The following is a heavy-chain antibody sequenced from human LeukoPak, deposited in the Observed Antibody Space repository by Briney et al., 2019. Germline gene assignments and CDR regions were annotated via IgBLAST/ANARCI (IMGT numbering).Heavy chain of an antibody. J-gene: IGHJ4*02. CDR2: ISYDGSNK. CDR1: GFTFSSYA. V-gene: IGHV3-30-3*01. D-gene: IGHD4-23*01. CDR3: AKDGIGNKLDY. Sequence: GGSLRLSCAASGFTFSSYAMHWVRQAPGKGLEWVAVISYDGSNKYYADSVKGRFTISRDNSKNTLYLQMNSLRAEDTTMYYCAKDGIGNKLDYWGQGTLVTVSS.